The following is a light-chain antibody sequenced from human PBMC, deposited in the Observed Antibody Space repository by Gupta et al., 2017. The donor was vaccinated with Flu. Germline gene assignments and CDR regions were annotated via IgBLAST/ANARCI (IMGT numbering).Light chain of an antibody. CDR3: NSYKNSNTLHVI. J-gene: IGLJ2*01. Sequence: QSALTQPASVSGSPGQSMPIPCTGTSRDLAHCQYVSWYQQLPGTAPKLMIYDDNYRPSGVSNRFSASKSGNTASLAITGLQAEDEADYYCNSYKNSNTLHVIFGGGTRLTVL. CDR1: SRDLAHCQY. V-gene: IGLV2-14*03. CDR2: DDN.